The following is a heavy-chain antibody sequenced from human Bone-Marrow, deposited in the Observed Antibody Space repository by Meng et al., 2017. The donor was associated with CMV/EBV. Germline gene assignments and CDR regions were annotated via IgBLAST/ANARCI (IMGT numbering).Heavy chain of an antibody. V-gene: IGHV3-30*02. Sequence: GGSLRLSCAASGFTFSSYGMHWVRQAPGKGLEWVAFIRYDGSNKYYADSVKGRFTISRDNSKNTLYLQMNSLRAEDTAVYYCARLTGTMAWTFDYWGQGTTVTVSS. CDR2: IRYDGSNK. CDR1: GFTFSSYG. J-gene: IGHJ4*03. D-gene: IGHD7-27*01. CDR3: ARLTGTMAWTFDY.